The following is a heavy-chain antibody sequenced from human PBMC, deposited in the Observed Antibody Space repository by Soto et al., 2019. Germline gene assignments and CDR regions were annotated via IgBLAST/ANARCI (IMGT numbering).Heavy chain of an antibody. Sequence: QPPGKALEWLGFIYWNDDKRYSPSLKSRLTITKDTSKNQVVLTMTNMDPVDTATYYCAKSGSSGWYGWFDPWGQGTLVTVSS. V-gene: IGHV2-5*01. CDR2: IYWNDDK. CDR3: AKSGSSGWYGWFDP. J-gene: IGHJ5*02. D-gene: IGHD6-19*01.